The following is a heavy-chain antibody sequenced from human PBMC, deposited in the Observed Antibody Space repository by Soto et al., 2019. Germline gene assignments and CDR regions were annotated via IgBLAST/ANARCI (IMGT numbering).Heavy chain of an antibody. V-gene: IGHV3-30-3*01. CDR3: ASHSSGWELYYYGMDV. D-gene: IGHD6-19*01. CDR1: GFTFSSYA. Sequence: GGSLRLSCAASGFTFSSYAMHWVRRAPGKGLEWVAVISYDGSNKYYADSVKGRFTISRDNSKNTLYLQMNSLRAEDTAVYYCASHSSGWELYYYGMDVWGQGTTVTVSS. J-gene: IGHJ6*02. CDR2: ISYDGSNK.